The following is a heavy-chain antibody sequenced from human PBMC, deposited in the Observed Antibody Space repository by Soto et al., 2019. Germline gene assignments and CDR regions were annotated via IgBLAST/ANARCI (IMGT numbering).Heavy chain of an antibody. CDR1: GFTFSSYE. CDR3: ARDRTITMVGHGMDV. J-gene: IGHJ6*02. Sequence: EVQLVESGGGLVQPGGSLRLSCAASGFTFSSYEMNWVRQAPGKGLEWVSYISSSGSTIYYADSVKGRFTISRDNAKNSLYLQMNSLRAEDTAVYYCARDRTITMVGHGMDVWGQGTTVTVPS. CDR2: ISSSGSTI. V-gene: IGHV3-48*03. D-gene: IGHD3-10*01.